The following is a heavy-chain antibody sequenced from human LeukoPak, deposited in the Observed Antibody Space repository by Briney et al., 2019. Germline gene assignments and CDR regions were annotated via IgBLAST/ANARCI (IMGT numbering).Heavy chain of an antibody. D-gene: IGHD6-19*01. CDR1: GFIFNNYA. V-gene: IGHV3-9*01. J-gene: IGHJ4*02. CDR3: AKDNRRHYTSGPNPDSLH. Sequence: GGSLRLSCAGSGFIFNNYAMHWVRQPPGKGLEWVSGISWNSGSLDYADSVKGRFTISRDNAKNSLYLQMNSLRVEDTAFYYCAKDNRRHYTSGPNPDSLHWGQGALVTVSS. CDR2: ISWNSGSL.